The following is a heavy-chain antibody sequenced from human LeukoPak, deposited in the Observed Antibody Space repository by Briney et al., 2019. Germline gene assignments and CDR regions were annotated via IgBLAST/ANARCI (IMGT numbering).Heavy chain of an antibody. Sequence: KPSETLSLTCTVSGGSISSYYWSWIRQPPGKGLEWIGYIYYSGSTNYNPSLKSRVTISVDTSKNQFSLKLSSVTAADTAVYYCASTPDYYDTSGIFDYWGQGTLVTVSS. V-gene: IGHV4-59*01. CDR2: IYYSGST. CDR3: ASTPDYYDTSGIFDY. J-gene: IGHJ4*02. CDR1: GGSISSYY. D-gene: IGHD3-22*01.